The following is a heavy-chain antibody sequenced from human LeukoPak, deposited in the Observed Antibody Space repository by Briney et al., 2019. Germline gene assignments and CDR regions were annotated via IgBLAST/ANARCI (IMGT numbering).Heavy chain of an antibody. CDR3: AREGSSSWYVDY. Sequence: SETLSLTCTVSGGSFSGYLWSWLRQSPGKGLEWIGEINYNGERVNYNPSLKSRVTISVDTSKNQFSLKLSSVTAADTAVYYCAREGSSSWYVDYWGQGTLVTVSS. J-gene: IGHJ4*02. CDR1: GGSFSGYL. CDR2: INYNGERV. V-gene: IGHV4-34*01. D-gene: IGHD6-13*01.